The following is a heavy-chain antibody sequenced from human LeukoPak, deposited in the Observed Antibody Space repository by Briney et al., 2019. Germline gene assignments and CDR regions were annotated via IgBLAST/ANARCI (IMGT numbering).Heavy chain of an antibody. CDR2: IWYDGSNK. CDR1: GFTFSSYG. Sequence: GGSLRLSCAASGFTFSSYGMHWVRQAPGKGLEWVAVIWYDGSNKYYADSVKGRFTISRDNSKNTLYLQMNSLRAEDTAVYYCAKTVVVPAAISGQGLYFDYWGQGTLVTVSS. J-gene: IGHJ4*02. D-gene: IGHD2-2*02. CDR3: AKTVVVPAAISGQGLYFDY. V-gene: IGHV3-33*06.